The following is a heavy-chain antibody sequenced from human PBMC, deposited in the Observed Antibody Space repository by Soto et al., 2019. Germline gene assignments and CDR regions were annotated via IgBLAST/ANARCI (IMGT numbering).Heavy chain of an antibody. J-gene: IGHJ6*02. Sequence: GGSLRLSCAASGFTFSSYAMSWVRQAPGKGLEWVSAISGSGGSTYYADSVKGRFTISRGNSKNTLYLQMNSLRAGDTAVYYCAKGARIARYYYGMDVWGQGTTVTVSS. V-gene: IGHV3-23*01. CDR1: GFTFSSYA. CDR2: ISGSGGST. D-gene: IGHD2-15*01. CDR3: AKGARIARYYYGMDV.